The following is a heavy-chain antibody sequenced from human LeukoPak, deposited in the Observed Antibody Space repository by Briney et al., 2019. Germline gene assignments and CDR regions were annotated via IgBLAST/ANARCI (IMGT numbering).Heavy chain of an antibody. CDR2: INHSGST. D-gene: IGHD2-2*01. CDR3: ARAGPYCSSTSCYPSWFDP. V-gene: IGHV4-34*01. J-gene: IGHJ5*02. CDR1: GGSFSGYY. Sequence: PSETLSLTCAVYGGSFSGYYWSWLRQPPGKGLEWIGEINHSGSTNYNPSLKSRVTISVDTSKNQFSLKLSSVTAADTAVYYCARAGPYCSSTSCYPSWFDPWGQGTLVTVSS.